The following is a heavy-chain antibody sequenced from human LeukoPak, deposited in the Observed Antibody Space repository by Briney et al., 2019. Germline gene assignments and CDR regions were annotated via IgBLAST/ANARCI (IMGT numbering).Heavy chain of an antibody. CDR2: IIPIFGTA. CDR3: ARDGSAPTPDAFDI. V-gene: IGHV1-69*05. D-gene: IGHD2-15*01. J-gene: IGHJ3*02. CDR1: GGTFSSYA. Sequence: PVKVSCKASGGTFSSYAISWVRQAPGQGLEWMGGIIPIFGTANYAQKFQGRVTITTDESTSTAYMELSSLRSEDTAVYYCARDGSAPTPDAFDIWGQGTMVTVSS.